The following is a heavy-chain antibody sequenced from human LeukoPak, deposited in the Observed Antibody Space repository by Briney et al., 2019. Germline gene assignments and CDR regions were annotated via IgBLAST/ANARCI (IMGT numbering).Heavy chain of an antibody. CDR3: TRDHCRGDNCPSFDY. J-gene: IGHJ4*02. Sequence: ASVKVSCKPSGYTFISFGISWGRQAPGQGVEWMGWIVAYNGDTNYAQKFQGRVTMTTDTSTSTAYMDLRSLRSDDTAVYYCTRDHCRGDNCPSFDYWGQGTLVTVSS. V-gene: IGHV1-18*04. CDR2: IVAYNGDT. CDR1: GYTFISFG. D-gene: IGHD2-15*01.